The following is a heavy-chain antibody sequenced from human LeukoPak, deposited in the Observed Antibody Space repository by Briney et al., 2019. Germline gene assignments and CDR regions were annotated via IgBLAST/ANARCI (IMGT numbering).Heavy chain of an antibody. CDR3: ARDPYSGNYGAYYYYYMDV. CDR2: ITSSSTYI. CDR1: GFTFSSYN. Sequence: GGSLRLSCAASGFTFSSYNMNWVRQAPGKGLEWVSSITSSSTYIYYADSVRGRFTISRDNAKNSLYLQMNSLRAEDTAVYFCARDPYSGNYGAYYYYYMDVWGKGTTVTISS. D-gene: IGHD1-26*01. V-gene: IGHV3-21*01. J-gene: IGHJ6*03.